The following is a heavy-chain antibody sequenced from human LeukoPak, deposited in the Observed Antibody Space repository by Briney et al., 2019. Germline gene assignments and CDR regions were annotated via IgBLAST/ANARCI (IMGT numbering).Heavy chain of an antibody. J-gene: IGHJ5*02. V-gene: IGHV1-18*01. Sequence: ASVNVSCKASGYTFTSYGISWVRQAPGQGLEWMGWISAYNGNTNYAQKLQGRVTMTTDTSTSTAYMELRSLRSDDTAVYYCARVYPTYYDFWSGSNWFDPWGQGTLVTVSS. D-gene: IGHD3-3*01. CDR1: GYTFTSYG. CDR3: ARVYPTYYDFWSGSNWFDP. CDR2: ISAYNGNT.